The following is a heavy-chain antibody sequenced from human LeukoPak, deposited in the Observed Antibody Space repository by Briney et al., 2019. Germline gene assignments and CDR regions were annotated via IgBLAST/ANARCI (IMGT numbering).Heavy chain of an antibody. CDR3: ARGRFGYCSSTTCRYFDY. CDR1: GGSISNYF. D-gene: IGHD2-2*03. CDR2: IYYSDST. J-gene: IGHJ4*02. Sequence: SETLSLTCTVSGGSISNYFWSWIRQPPGKGLECIGYIYYSDSTNYNPSLKSRVTVSVDTSKNQFSLKLSSVTAADTAVYYCARGRFGYCSSTTCRYFDYWGQGTLVTVSS. V-gene: IGHV4-59*01.